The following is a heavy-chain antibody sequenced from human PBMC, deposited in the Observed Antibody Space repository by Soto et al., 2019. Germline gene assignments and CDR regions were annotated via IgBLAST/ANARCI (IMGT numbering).Heavy chain of an antibody. CDR2: ISWNGGSI. V-gene: IGHV3-9*01. CDR3: AKDPRQVETGYFDY. D-gene: IGHD2-15*01. Sequence: GGSLRLSCAASGFTFSSYAMSWVRQAPGKGLEWVSGISWNGGSIGYADSVKGRFTISRDNAKNSLYLQMNSLRAEDTALYYCAKDPRQVETGYFDYWGQGTLVTVSS. CDR1: GFTFSSYA. J-gene: IGHJ4*02.